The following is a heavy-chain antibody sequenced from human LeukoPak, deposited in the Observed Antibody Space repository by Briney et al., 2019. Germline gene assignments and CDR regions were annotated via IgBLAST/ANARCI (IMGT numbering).Heavy chain of an antibody. CDR3: AADRNYYYYYYMDV. CDR2: IYSGGST. Sequence: PGGSLRLSCAASGFTVSSNYMSWVRQAPGKGLEWVSVIYSGGSTYYADSVKGRFTISRDNSKNTLYLQMNSLRAEDTAVYYCAADRNYYYYYYMDVWGKGTTVTVSS. CDR1: GFTVSSNY. J-gene: IGHJ6*03. V-gene: IGHV3-53*01.